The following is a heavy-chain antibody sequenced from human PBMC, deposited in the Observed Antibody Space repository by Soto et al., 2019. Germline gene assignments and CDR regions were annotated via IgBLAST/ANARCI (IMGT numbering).Heavy chain of an antibody. CDR1: GGSISSYY. Sequence: SETLSLTCTVSGGSISSYYWSWIRQPPGKGLEWIGYIYYSGSTYYNPSLKSRVTISVDTSKNQFSLKLSSVTAADTAVYYCARAGYSYGTGYYFVYCGQGTLVTV. CDR2: IYYSGST. D-gene: IGHD5-18*01. CDR3: ARAGYSYGTGYYFVY. J-gene: IGHJ4*02. V-gene: IGHV4-59*01.